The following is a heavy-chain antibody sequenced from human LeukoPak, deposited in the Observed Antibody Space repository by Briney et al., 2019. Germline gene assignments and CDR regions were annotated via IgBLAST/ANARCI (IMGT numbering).Heavy chain of an antibody. D-gene: IGHD2-2*02. CDR2: IHHSGST. CDR3: ARGLRYCSSTSCYTGGYNWFDP. J-gene: IGHJ5*02. CDR1: GYSITSGYY. V-gene: IGHV4-38-2*01. Sequence: SETLSLTCAVSGYSITSGYYWGWIRQPPGKGLEWVGSIHHSGSTYYNPSLKSRVTISVDTSKNQFSLKLSSVTAADTAVYYCARGLRYCSSTSCYTGGYNWFDPWGQGTLVTVSS.